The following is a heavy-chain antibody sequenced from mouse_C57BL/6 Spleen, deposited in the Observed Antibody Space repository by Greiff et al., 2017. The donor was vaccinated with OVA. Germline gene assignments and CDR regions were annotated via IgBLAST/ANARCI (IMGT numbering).Heavy chain of an antibody. V-gene: IGHV3-6*01. CDR1: GYSITSGYY. J-gene: IGHJ2*01. CDR2: ISYDGSN. CDR3: AREGPVVAKDYFDY. Sequence: EVKLMESGPGLVKPSQSLSLTCSVTGYSITSGYYWNWIRQFPGNKLEWMGYISYDGSNNYNPSLKNRISITRDTSKNQFFLKLNSVTTEDTATYYCAREGPVVAKDYFDYWGQGTTLTVSS. D-gene: IGHD1-1*01.